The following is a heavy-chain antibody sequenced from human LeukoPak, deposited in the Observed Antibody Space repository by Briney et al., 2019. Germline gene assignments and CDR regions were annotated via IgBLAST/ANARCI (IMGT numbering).Heavy chain of an antibody. J-gene: IGHJ5*02. CDR3: ARHGNYYDTSQSDP. Sequence: PSETLSLTCAVSGYSISSGYYWGWIRQPPGKGLEWIGSVYHSGSTYYNPSLKSRVTISAGTSKNQFSLKLSSVTAADTAVYYCARHGNYYDTSQSDPWGQGTLVTVSS. V-gene: IGHV4-38-2*01. CDR2: VYHSGST. CDR1: GYSISSGYY. D-gene: IGHD3-22*01.